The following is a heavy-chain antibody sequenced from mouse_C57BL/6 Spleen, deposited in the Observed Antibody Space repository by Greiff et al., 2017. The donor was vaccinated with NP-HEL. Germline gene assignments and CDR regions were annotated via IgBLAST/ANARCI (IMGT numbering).Heavy chain of an antibody. Sequence: EVMLVESGGGLVKPGGSLKLSCAASGFTFSSYAMSWVRQTPEKRLEWVATISDGGSYTYYPDNVKGRFTISRDNAKNNLYLQMSHLKSEDTAMYYCAREKVYYGSSLDYWGQGTTLTVSS. D-gene: IGHD1-1*01. V-gene: IGHV5-4*01. CDR2: ISDGGSYT. CDR1: GFTFSSYA. J-gene: IGHJ2*01. CDR3: AREKVYYGSSLDY.